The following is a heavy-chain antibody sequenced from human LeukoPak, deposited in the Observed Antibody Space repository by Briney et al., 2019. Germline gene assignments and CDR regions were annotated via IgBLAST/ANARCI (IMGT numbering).Heavy chain of an antibody. CDR3: AKEHDYVWGSYRPFDY. J-gene: IGHJ4*02. D-gene: IGHD3-16*02. CDR2: ISGRGGST. V-gene: IGHV3-23*01. Sequence: PGGSLRLSCAASGFTFSSYAMSWVRQAPGKGLEWVSAISGRGGSTYYADSVKGRFTISRDNSKNTLYLQMNSLRAEDTAVYYCAKEHDYVWGSYRPFDYWGQGTLVTVSS. CDR1: GFTFSSYA.